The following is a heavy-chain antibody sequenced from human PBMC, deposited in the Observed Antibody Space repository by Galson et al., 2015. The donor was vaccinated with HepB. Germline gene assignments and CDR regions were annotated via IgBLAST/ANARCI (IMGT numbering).Heavy chain of an antibody. V-gene: IGHV1-2*02. Sequence: SVKVSCKASGYSFTDYYMHWVRQAPGQGLEWVGWINPNSGGTKYVLKFQGRVTITRDTSTTTAYMELNSLTSDDTTVYYCARDSAVTPGTFFDYWGQGTLVTVSS. CDR3: ARDSAVTPGTFFDY. J-gene: IGHJ4*02. CDR2: INPNSGGT. CDR1: GYSFTDYY. D-gene: IGHD6-13*01.